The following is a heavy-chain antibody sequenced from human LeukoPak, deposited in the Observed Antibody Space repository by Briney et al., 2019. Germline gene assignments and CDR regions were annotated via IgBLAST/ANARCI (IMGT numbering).Heavy chain of an antibody. J-gene: IGHJ5*02. V-gene: IGHV3-23*01. Sequence: GGSLRLSCTASAISFSSYAMTWLRQAPGKGLEWVSGIHGSGGVTYYADSVKGRFTISRDNAKNSVYLQMNSLRSEDTAFYHCARDRCSSTSCYNTPNWFDPWGQGTLVTVSS. CDR3: ARDRCSSTSCYNTPNWFDP. CDR1: AISFSSYA. CDR2: IHGSGGVT. D-gene: IGHD2-2*02.